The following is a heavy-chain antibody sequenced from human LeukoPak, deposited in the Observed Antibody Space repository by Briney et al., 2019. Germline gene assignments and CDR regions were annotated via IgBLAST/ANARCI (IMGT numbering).Heavy chain of an antibody. J-gene: IGHJ3*02. Sequence: ASVKVSCKASGYTFTSYDINWVRQATGQGLEWMGWMNPNSGNTGYAQKFQGRVTMTRNTSISTAYMELSSLRSGDTAVYYCARDYYDSSGSPPEAFDIWGQGTMVTVSS. CDR2: MNPNSGNT. CDR1: GYTFTSYD. D-gene: IGHD3-22*01. V-gene: IGHV1-8*01. CDR3: ARDYYDSSGSPPEAFDI.